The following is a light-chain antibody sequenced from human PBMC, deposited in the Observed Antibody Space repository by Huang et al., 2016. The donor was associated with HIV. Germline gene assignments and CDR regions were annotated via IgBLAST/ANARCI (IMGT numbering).Light chain of an antibody. CDR3: QQGVT. CDR1: ESVSRN. Sequence: DIVLTQSPVTLSLSPEDRAPLSCRASESVSRNLAWYQQRPGQGPRLLIYDAVNRATGSSARFGGGGSGTGFTLTISSLEPEDFAVYYCQQGVTFGPGTKVDIK. V-gene: IGKV3-11*01. J-gene: IGKJ3*01. CDR2: DAV.